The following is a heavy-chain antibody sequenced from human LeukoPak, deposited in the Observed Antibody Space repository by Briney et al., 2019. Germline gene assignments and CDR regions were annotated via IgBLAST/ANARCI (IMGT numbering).Heavy chain of an antibody. CDR3: ARGTRVGTPYNWFDP. V-gene: IGHV3-48*01. D-gene: IGHD1/OR15-1a*01. J-gene: IGHJ5*02. CDR1: GFTFSSYS. CDR2: ISSSSSTI. Sequence: PGGSLRLSCAASGFTFSSYSMNWVRQAPGKGLEWVSYISSSSSTIYYADSVKGRFTISRDNAKNSLYLQMNSLRVEDTAIYYCARGTRVGTPYNWFDPWGQGTLVTVSS.